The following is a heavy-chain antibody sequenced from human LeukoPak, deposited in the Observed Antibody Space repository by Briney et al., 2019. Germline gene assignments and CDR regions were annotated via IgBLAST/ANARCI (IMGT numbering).Heavy chain of an antibody. Sequence: SVKVSCKTSEFTFSNSAVQWVRQARGQRLEWIGWIVVGSGNTNYAQKFQERVTITRDMSTSTAYMELRSLRSEDTAVYYCAADDQQQLGWGQGTLVTVSS. D-gene: IGHD6-13*01. CDR1: EFTFSNSA. V-gene: IGHV1-58*01. J-gene: IGHJ4*02. CDR2: IVVGSGNT. CDR3: AADDQQQLG.